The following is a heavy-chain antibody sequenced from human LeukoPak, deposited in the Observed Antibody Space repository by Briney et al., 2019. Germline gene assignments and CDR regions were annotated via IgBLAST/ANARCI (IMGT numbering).Heavy chain of an antibody. V-gene: IGHV3-21*04. CDR2: ISSSSSYI. CDR1: GFTFSSYS. Sequence: PGGSLRLSCAASGFTFSSYSMNWVRQAPGKGLEWVSSISSSSSYIYYADSVKGRFTISRDNAKSSLYLQMNSLRAEDTAVYYCAREVLSGSYGSGYYYGMDVWGQGTTVTVSS. D-gene: IGHD3-10*01. J-gene: IGHJ6*02. CDR3: AREVLSGSYGSGYYYGMDV.